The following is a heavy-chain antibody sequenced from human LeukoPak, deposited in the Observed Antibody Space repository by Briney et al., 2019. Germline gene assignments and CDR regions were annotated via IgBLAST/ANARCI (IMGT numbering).Heavy chain of an antibody. V-gene: IGHV3-30*18. D-gene: IGHD6-19*01. CDR2: TSYDGSNK. CDR3: AKRTIAVAGIDY. Sequence: GRSLRLSCAVSGLTFSSYAMHWVRQAPGKGLEWVALTSYDGSNKFYADSVKGRFTISRDNSKNTLFLQMNSLRAEDTAVYYCAKRTIAVAGIDYWGQGTLVTVSS. J-gene: IGHJ4*02. CDR1: GLTFSSYA.